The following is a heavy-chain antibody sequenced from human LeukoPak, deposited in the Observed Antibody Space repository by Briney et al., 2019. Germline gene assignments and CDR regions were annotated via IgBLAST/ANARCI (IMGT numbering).Heavy chain of an antibody. V-gene: IGHV3-48*01. CDR3: ARVWQDYSGVDY. CDR1: GFTFSAYH. CDR2: ISTTGTTI. Sequence: GGSLRLSCAASGFTFSAYHINWVRQAPGKGLEWISYISTTGTTIHYADSVKGRFAISRDNAKSSLYLQMNSLRGEDTAVYYCARVWQDYSGVDYWGQGTLVTVSS. D-gene: IGHD2-21*01. J-gene: IGHJ4*02.